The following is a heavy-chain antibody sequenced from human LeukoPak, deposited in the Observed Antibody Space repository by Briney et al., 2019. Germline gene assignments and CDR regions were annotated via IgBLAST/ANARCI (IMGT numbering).Heavy chain of an antibody. J-gene: IGHJ4*02. CDR3: TRSSRGLSTHDY. CDR2: ISTSDGT. Sequence: SETLSLTCTASVASISSYFSSCIRQPARKRLGWIGRISTSDGTIYNPSLKSRVTISVDESKTQFSLKLTSVTAADTAVYYCTRSSRGLSTHDYWGQGTLVTVSS. CDR1: VASISSYF. V-gene: IGHV4-4*07. D-gene: IGHD2-2*01.